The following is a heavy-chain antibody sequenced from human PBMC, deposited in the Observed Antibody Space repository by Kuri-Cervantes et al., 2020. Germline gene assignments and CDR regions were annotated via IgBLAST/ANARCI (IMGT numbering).Heavy chain of an antibody. V-gene: IGHV3-30-3*01. J-gene: IGHJ4*02. CDR1: GFTFSSYA. Sequence: GGSLRLSCAASGFTFSSYAMHWVRQAPGKGLEWMAVISYDGSNKYYADSVKGRFTISRDNSKNTLYLQMNSLRAEDTAVYYCAKTQKLQLRYFDWLLPVDYWGQGTLVTVSS. CDR2: ISYDGSNK. CDR3: AKTQKLQLRYFDWLLPVDY. D-gene: IGHD3-9*01.